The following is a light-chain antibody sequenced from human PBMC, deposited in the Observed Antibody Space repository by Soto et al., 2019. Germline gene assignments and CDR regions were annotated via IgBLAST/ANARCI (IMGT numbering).Light chain of an antibody. CDR2: SNN. CDR1: SSNIGGTNY. V-gene: IGLV1-47*02. CDR3: ASWDDRLGAVI. J-gene: IGLJ2*01. Sequence: QAVVTQPPSASGTPGQRVFISCSGSSSNIGGTNYAYWYQQLPGAAPKLLMHSNNLRPSGVPERISGSKSGTSAPLAISGLRSEDEAVYYCASWDDRLGAVIFGGGTKVTVL.